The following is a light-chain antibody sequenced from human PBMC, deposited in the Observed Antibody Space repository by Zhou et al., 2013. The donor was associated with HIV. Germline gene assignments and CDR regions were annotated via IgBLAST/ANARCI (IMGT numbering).Light chain of an antibody. CDR1: QSISSW. CDR3: QQYNSYQFT. CDR2: KAS. V-gene: IGKV1-5*03. J-gene: IGKJ3*01. Sequence: DIQMTQSPSTLSASVGDRVTITCRASQSISSWLAWYQQKPGKAPKLLIYKASSLESGVPSRFSGSGSGTEFTLTISSLQPDDFATYYCQQYNSYQFTFGPGTKVXIK.